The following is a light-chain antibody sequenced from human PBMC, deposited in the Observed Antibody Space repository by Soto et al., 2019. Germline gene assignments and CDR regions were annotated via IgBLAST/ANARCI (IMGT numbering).Light chain of an antibody. CDR1: QSISSW. J-gene: IGKJ1*01. Sequence: DIQMTQSPSTLSASVGDRVTMTCRASQSISSWLAWYQHKPGKAPNLLIYDASSLQGGVPSRFSGSGSGTEFTLTISSLQPEDFATYYCQQYDSYSRTFGQGTKVDIK. V-gene: IGKV1-5*01. CDR2: DAS. CDR3: QQYDSYSRT.